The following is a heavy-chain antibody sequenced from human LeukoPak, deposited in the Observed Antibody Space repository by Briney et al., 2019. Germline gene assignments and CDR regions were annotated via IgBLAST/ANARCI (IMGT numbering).Heavy chain of an antibody. CDR1: GXTFXXXG. CDR2: ISYDGSNK. J-gene: IGHJ4*02. Sequence: PGRSLRLSCAASGXTFXXXGXXWXXXAXGXGLXXVXXISYDGSNKYYADSVKGRFTISRDNSKNTLYLQMNSLRAEDTAVYYCAKDMYSSSWYYFDYWGQGTLVTVSS. CDR3: AKDMYSSSWYYFDY. D-gene: IGHD6-13*01. V-gene: IGHV3-30*18.